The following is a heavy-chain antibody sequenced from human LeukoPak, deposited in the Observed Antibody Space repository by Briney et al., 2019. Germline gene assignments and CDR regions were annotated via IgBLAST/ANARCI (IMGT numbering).Heavy chain of an antibody. CDR3: ATTGDQTPIGMVRGANYYYYYMDV. CDR2: IIPIFGTA. CDR1: GGTFSSYA. D-gene: IGHD3-10*01. V-gene: IGHV1-69*05. J-gene: IGHJ6*03. Sequence: SVKVSCKASGGTFSSYAIRWVRQAPGQGLEWMGRIIPIFGTANYAQKFQGRVTITTDESTSTAYMELSSLRSEDTAVYYCATTGDQTPIGMVRGANYYYYYMDVWGKGTTVTVSS.